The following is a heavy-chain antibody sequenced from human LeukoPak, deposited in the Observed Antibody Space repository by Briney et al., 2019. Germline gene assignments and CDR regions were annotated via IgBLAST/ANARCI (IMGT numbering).Heavy chain of an antibody. CDR3: ARGFYYYGSGSYYGYFDY. CDR1: GGSFSGYY. CDR2: FNHSGST. Sequence: SETLSLTCAVYGGSFSGYYWSWIRQPPGKGLEWIGEFNHSGSTNYNPSLKSRVTISVDTSKNQFSLKLSSVTAADTAVYYCARGFYYYGSGSYYGYFDYWGQGTLVTVSS. J-gene: IGHJ4*02. D-gene: IGHD3-10*01. V-gene: IGHV4-34*01.